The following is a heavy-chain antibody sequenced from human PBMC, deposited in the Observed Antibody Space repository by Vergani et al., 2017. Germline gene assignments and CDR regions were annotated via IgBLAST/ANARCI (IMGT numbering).Heavy chain of an antibody. D-gene: IGHD6-6*01. CDR3: ARRGLHSSSSSVRYFDL. V-gene: IGHV4-39*01. CDR2: LYYSGST. J-gene: IGHJ2*01. Sequence: QLQLQESGPGLVKPSETLSLTCTVSGGSISSSSYYWGWIRQPPGKGLEWMGSLYYSGSTYYNPSLKSRVTISVDTSKNQFSLKLSSVTAADTAVYYCARRGLHSSSSSVRYFDLWGRGTLVTVSS. CDR1: GGSISSSSYY.